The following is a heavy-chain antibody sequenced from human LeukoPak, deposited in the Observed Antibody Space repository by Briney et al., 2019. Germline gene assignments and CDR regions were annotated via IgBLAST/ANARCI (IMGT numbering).Heavy chain of an antibody. CDR2: IYYSGST. D-gene: IGHD1-1*01. CDR1: GGSISSGGYY. V-gene: IGHV4-31*03. J-gene: IGHJ4*02. CDR3: ASGDNDPLFDY. Sequence: SETLSLTCTVSGGSISSGGYYWSWIRQHPGKGLEWIGSIYYSGSTNYNPSFQGRVTISLDTSRNQFSLKLSSVTAADTAVYYCASGDNDPLFDYWGQGTLVTVSS.